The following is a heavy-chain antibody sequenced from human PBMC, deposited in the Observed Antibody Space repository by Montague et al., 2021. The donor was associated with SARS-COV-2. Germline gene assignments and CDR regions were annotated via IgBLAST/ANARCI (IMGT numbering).Heavy chain of an antibody. J-gene: IGHJ5*02. V-gene: IGHV4-39*01. CDR1: GGSISGSSYY. CDR2: IYYSGST. Sequence: SETLSLTCTVSGGSISGSSYYWGWIRQPPGKGLEWIGNIYYSGSTYYNPSLKSRVTISVDTSKNQFSLKLSSVTAADTAVYYCARQKMGSVTIFGVVTHDRWFDPWGQGTLVTVSS. CDR3: ARQKMGSVTIFGVVTHDRWFDP. D-gene: IGHD3-3*01.